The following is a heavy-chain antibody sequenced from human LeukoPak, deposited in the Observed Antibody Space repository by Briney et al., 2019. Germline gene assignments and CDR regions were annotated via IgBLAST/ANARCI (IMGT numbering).Heavy chain of an antibody. J-gene: IGHJ4*02. CDR3: ARDLTNYYGSGSSNSFDY. Sequence: ASVTVSFTASGYTFTIYYMHWVRQAPGQGLEWMGLINPSGGSTSYAQKFQGRVTMTRDTSTSTVYMELSSLRSEDTAVYYCARDLTNYYGSGSSNSFDYWGQGTLVTVSS. D-gene: IGHD3-10*01. CDR2: INPSGGST. CDR1: GYTFTIYY. V-gene: IGHV1-46*01.